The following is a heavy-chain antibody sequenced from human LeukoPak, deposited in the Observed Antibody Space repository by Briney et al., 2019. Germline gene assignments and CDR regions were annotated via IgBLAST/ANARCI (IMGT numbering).Heavy chain of an antibody. CDR1: GYTFTDYY. J-gene: IGHJ4*02. Sequence: ASVKVSCKASGYTFTDYYMHWVRQAPGQGLEWMGWVNPNSGGTNFAQKFQGRVTLTRDTSISTAYMELSRLRSDDTAVYYCARSWFGGLLCAYWGQGTPVTVSS. V-gene: IGHV1-2*02. D-gene: IGHD3-10*01. CDR3: ARSWFGGLLCAY. CDR2: VNPNSGGT.